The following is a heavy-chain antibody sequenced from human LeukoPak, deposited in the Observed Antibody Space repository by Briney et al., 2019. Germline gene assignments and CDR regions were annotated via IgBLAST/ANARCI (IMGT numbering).Heavy chain of an antibody. CDR3: ARVGRTPSPNTYYYDSSGKLPN. CDR1: GGSISSSNW. V-gene: IGHV4-4*02. J-gene: IGHJ4*02. CDR2: IYHSGST. Sequence: SGTLSLTCAVSGGSISSSNWWSWVRQPPGKGLEWIGEIYHSGSTNYNPSLKSRVTISVDKSKNQFSLKLSSVTAADTAVYYCARVGRTPSPNTYYYDSSGKLPNWGQGTLVTVSS. D-gene: IGHD3-22*01.